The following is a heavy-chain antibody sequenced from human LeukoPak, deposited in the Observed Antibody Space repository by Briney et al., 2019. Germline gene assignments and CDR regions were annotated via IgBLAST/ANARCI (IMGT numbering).Heavy chain of an antibody. D-gene: IGHD3-3*01. J-gene: IGHJ4*02. CDR1: GFTFSSYA. Sequence: PGGSLRLSCAASGFTFSSYAMHWVRQAPGKGLEWVAVISYDGSNKYYADSVKGRFTISRDNSKNTLYPQMNSLRAEDTAVYYCAREGVTIFGVVPTPHFDYWGQGTLVTVSS. CDR2: ISYDGSNK. V-gene: IGHV3-30-3*01. CDR3: AREGVTIFGVVPTPHFDY.